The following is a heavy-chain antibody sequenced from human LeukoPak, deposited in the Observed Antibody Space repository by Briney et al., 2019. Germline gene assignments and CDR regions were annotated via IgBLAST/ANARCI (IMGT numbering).Heavy chain of an antibody. CDR3: ARGNRPYGEHEAFDI. CDR2: IDHSGST. Sequence: PSETLSLTCAVYDESFSGYYCSWIRQPPRKGLEWIGEIDHSGSTNYNPSLQSRVTISVDTSKNQFSLKVSSVSAGDTAVYYCARGNRPYGEHEAFDIWGHGTTVTVSP. CDR1: DESFSGYY. D-gene: IGHD3-10*01. J-gene: IGHJ3*02. V-gene: IGHV4-34*01.